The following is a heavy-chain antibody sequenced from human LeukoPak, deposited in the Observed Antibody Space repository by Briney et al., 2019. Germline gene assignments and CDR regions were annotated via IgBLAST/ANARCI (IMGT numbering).Heavy chain of an antibody. V-gene: IGHV6-1*01. J-gene: IGHJ4*02. CDR3: ARDYYGSGSYQNYYDY. CDR1: GDSVSSDSFA. CDR2: TYYRSKWYN. Sequence: SRTLSLTCAISGDSVSSDSFAWNWIRQSPSRGLEWLGRTYYRSKWYNDYAVSVKGRITFNSDTSKNQFSLQLNSVTPEDTAVYYCARDYYGSGSYQNYYDYWGQGTLVTVSS. D-gene: IGHD3-10*01.